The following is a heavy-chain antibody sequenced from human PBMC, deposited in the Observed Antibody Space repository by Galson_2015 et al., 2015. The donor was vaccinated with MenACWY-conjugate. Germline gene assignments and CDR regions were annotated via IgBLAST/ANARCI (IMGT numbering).Heavy chain of an antibody. Sequence: ADSVKDRFTISRDNAKTTLYLQMNSLRPEDTAVFYCAKTRGASFYFDSWGQGTLVTVSS. V-gene: IGHV3-74*01. CDR3: AKTRGASFYFDS. D-gene: IGHD1-26*01. J-gene: IGHJ4*02.